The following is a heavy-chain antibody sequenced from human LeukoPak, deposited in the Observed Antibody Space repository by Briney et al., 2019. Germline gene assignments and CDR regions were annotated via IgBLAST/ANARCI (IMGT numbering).Heavy chain of an antibody. J-gene: IGHJ4*02. CDR3: ARDRVGATWRRFDY. V-gene: IGHV4-31*03. CDR1: GGSISSGGYY. CDR2: IHYSGST. D-gene: IGHD1-26*01. Sequence: SQTLSLTCTVSGGSISSGGYYWSWIRQHPGKGLEWIGYIHYSGSTYYNPSLKSRVTISVDTSKNQFSLKLSSVTAADTAVYYCARDRVGATWRRFDYWGQGTLVTVSS.